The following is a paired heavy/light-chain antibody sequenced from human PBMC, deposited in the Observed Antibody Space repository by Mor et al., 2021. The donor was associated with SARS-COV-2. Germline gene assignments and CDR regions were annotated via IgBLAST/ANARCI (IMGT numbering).Heavy chain of an antibody. CDR1: DFTFHSYA. J-gene: IGHJ4*02. CDR2: ITADGVST. V-gene: IGHV3-23*01. D-gene: IGHD3-22*01. CDR3: AFEPSSAWDY. Sequence: VQLLESGGGLVQPGGSLSLSCAAVDFTFHSYAMTWVRQAPGKGLEWVSSITADGVSTYYADSVRGRFTISRDNSKNTLSLQMNSLRVEDTAVYYCAFEPSSAWDYWGQGALVTVSS.
Light chain of an antibody. J-gene: IGKJ1*01. CDR1: QDIRND. Sequence: DIQMTQSPSSLSASVGDRVIITCRASQDIRNDLGWYQQRPGKAPKRLIYRASKLQGEVPSRFSGSGSGTEFTLTISSLQPEDFATYYCLQHNDYRPRTFGQGTKVEIK. CDR3: LQHNDYRPRT. CDR2: RAS. V-gene: IGKV1-17*01.